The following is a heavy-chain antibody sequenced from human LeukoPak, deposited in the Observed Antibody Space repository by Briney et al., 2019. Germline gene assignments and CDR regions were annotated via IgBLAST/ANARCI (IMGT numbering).Heavy chain of an antibody. CDR2: ISYDGSNK. D-gene: IGHD6-19*01. J-gene: IGHJ4*02. V-gene: IGHV3-30*18. CDR3: AKSRIIAVLDY. Sequence: GRSLRLSCAASGFTFSSYGMHWVRQAPGKGLEWVAVISYDGSNKYYADSVKGRFTISRDNSKNTLYLQMNSLRAEDTAVYYCAKSRIIAVLDYWGQGTLVTVSS. CDR1: GFTFSSYG.